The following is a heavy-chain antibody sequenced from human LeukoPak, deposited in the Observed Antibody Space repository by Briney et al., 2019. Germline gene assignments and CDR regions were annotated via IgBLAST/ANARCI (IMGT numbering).Heavy chain of an antibody. CDR1: GGSFSGYY. CDR3: AREGFLVVLFDY. J-gene: IGHJ4*02. V-gene: IGHV4-34*01. Sequence: SETLSLTCAVYGGSFSGYYWSWIRQPPGKGLEWIGEINHSGSTNYNPSLKSRVTISVDTSKNQFSLKLSSVTAADTAVYYCAREGFLVVLFDYWGQGTLVTVSS. D-gene: IGHD3-3*01. CDR2: INHSGST.